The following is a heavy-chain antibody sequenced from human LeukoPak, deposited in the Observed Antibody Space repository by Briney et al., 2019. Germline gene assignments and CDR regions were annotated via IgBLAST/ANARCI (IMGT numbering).Heavy chain of an antibody. J-gene: IGHJ6*03. D-gene: IGHD3-16*01. Sequence: PSETLSLTCTVYGGSISSGSYYWSWIRQPAGKGLEWIGRIYTSGSTNYNPSLKSRVTISVDTSKNQFSLKLSSVTAADTAVYYCARTGGGYYYYYMDVWGKGTTVTVSS. CDR1: GGSISSGSYY. CDR2: IYTSGST. V-gene: IGHV4-61*02. CDR3: ARTGGGYYYYYMDV.